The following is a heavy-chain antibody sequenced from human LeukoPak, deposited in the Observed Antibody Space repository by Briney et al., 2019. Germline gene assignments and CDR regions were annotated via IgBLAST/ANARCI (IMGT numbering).Heavy chain of an antibody. CDR1: GFTFGRFW. J-gene: IGHJ4*02. V-gene: IGHV3-7*01. D-gene: IGHD6-13*01. Sequence: GGSLRLSCAASGFTFGRFWMTWVRQAPGKGLEWVANIKPDGTKKTYVDSVKGRFIISRDNAKNSLYLQMNSLRADDTAVYYCATAPAAADSWWGQGTLVAVAS. CDR3: ATAPAAADSW. CDR2: IKPDGTKK.